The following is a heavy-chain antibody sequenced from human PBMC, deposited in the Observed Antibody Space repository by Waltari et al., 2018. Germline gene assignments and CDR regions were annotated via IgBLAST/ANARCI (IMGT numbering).Heavy chain of an antibody. V-gene: IGHV4-4*07. CDR1: RGPLLSYS. CDR3: ARDHLGYCSSTSCYTYYYYYYMDV. D-gene: IGHD2-2*02. Sequence: QVPLQESGPGLVKPSETLSLPCTVSRGPLLSYSWSSIRQPAAKGLEWIGRLCTRGGTNYNPSLKSRVTMSVDTSKNQFSLKLSSVTAADTAVYYCARDHLGYCSSTSCYTYYYYYYMDVWGKGTTVTISS. J-gene: IGHJ6*03. CDR2: LCTRGGT.